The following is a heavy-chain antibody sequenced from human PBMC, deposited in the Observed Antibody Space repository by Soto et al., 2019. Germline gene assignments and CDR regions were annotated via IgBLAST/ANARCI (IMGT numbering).Heavy chain of an antibody. CDR2: ISGSGDST. D-gene: IGHD3-10*01. CDR3: AKDSQITNLPGV. Sequence: EVQLLESGGGLVQPGGSLRLSCAASGFIFTNYAMSWVRQAPGKGLEWVSAISGSGDSTYYAGSVKGRFTISRDNSVNTLYPQTNSRRAEDTAVYYCAKDSQITNLPGVWGEGTTVTVSP. J-gene: IGHJ6*04. V-gene: IGHV3-23*01. CDR1: GFIFTNYA.